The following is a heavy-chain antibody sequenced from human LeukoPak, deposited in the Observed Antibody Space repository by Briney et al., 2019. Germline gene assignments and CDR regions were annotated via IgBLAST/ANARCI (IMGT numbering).Heavy chain of an antibody. Sequence: SETLSLTCAVYGGSFSGYYWSWIRQPPGKGLEWMGEINHSGSTNYNPSLKSRVTISVDTSKNQFSLKLSSVTAADTAVYYCARGRYYDFWSGYARYFDYWGQGTLVTVSS. CDR1: GGSFSGYY. CDR3: ARGRYYDFWSGYARYFDY. D-gene: IGHD3-3*01. V-gene: IGHV4-34*01. CDR2: INHSGST. J-gene: IGHJ4*02.